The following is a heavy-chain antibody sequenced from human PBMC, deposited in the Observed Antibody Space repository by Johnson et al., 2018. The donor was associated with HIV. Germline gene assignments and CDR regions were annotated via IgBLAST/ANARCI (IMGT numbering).Heavy chain of an antibody. CDR1: GFTFDDYA. D-gene: IGHD3-22*01. Sequence: VQLVESGGGLVQPGRSLRLSCAASGFTFDDYAMHWVRQAPGKGLEWVSGINWNGGSIGYADSVKGRFTISRDNAKSSLYLQMKSLRPEDTALYYCARQHLYDRSGQGGGLDIWGQGTMVSVSS. CDR3: ARQHLYDRSGQGGGLDI. V-gene: IGHV3-9*01. J-gene: IGHJ3*02. CDR2: INWNGGSI.